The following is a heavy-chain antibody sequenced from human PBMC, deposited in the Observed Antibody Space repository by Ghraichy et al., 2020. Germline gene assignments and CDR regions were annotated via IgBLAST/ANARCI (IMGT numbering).Heavy chain of an antibody. CDR1: GDSVSSNSAA. D-gene: IGHD2-21*02. Sequence: SQTLSLTCAISGDSVSSNSAAWNWIRQSPSRGLEWLVRTYYRSMWFNDYAVSVKSRLTINADTSTNQFSLQLKSVTAEDTAVYYCARDQPKTYCGGDYSLYYWGQGTLVTVSS. CDR2: TYYRSMWFN. CDR3: ARDQPKTYCGGDYSLYY. V-gene: IGHV6-1*01. J-gene: IGHJ4*02.